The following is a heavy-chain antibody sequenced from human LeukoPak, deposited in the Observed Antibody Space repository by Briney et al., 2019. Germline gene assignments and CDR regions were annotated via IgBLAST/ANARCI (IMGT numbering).Heavy chain of an antibody. V-gene: IGHV4-59*01. D-gene: IGHD1-1*01. CDR2: IYYSRST. CDR3: ARDKEWNRFDS. Sequence: PAETLSLTCTVSGGSISSYYWSWIRQPPGKGLEWIGYIYYSRSTNYNPSLKSRVTISVDTSTNQFSLKLRSVTAADTAVYYCARDKEWNRFDSWGRGTLVTVSS. CDR1: GGSISSYY. J-gene: IGHJ4*02.